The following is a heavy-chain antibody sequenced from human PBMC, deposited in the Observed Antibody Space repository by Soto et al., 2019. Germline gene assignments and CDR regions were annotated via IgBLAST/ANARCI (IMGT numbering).Heavy chain of an antibody. CDR2: IYNSGST. CDR3: ARGDRPTRPFDY. J-gene: IGHJ4*02. D-gene: IGHD6-6*01. Sequence: SETLSLTCTVSGGSVTSGSYYWSWIRQPPGKGLEWIGYIYNSGSTNYNPSLKSRVTISVDTSKNQISLKLNSVTAADTAVYYCARGDRPTRPFDYWGQGTLVTVSS. CDR1: GGSVTSGSYY. V-gene: IGHV4-61*01.